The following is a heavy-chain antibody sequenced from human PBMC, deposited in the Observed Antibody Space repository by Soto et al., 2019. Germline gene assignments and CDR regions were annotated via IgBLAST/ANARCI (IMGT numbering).Heavy chain of an antibody. V-gene: IGHV4-39*01. D-gene: IGHD6-19*01. CDR3: ARLSWGLWQWLVPNHLGAFDI. J-gene: IGHJ3*02. Sequence: QLQLQESGPGLVKPSETLSLTCTVSGGSISSSSYYWGWIRQPPGKGLEWIGSIYYSGSTYYHPSLKSRVTISVDTSKNQFSLKLSSVTAADTAVYYCARLSWGLWQWLVPNHLGAFDIWGQGTMVTVSS. CDR1: GGSISSSSYY. CDR2: IYYSGST.